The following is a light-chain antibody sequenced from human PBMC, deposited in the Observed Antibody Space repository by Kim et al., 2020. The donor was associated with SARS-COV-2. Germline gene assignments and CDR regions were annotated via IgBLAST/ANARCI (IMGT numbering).Light chain of an antibody. V-gene: IGLV3-21*04. CDR3: QVWDSSSDQV. Sequence: VAPGKTASITCGGNNIGSKSVHWYQQKPGQAPVLVIYYDSDRPSGIPERFSGSNSGNTATLTISRVEAGDEADYYCQVWDSSSDQVFGGGTQLTVL. CDR1: NIGSKS. CDR2: YDS. J-gene: IGLJ3*02.